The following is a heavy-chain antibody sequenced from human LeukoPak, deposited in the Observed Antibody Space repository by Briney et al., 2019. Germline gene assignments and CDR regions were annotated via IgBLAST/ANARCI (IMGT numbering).Heavy chain of an antibody. CDR2: ISTTGGST. J-gene: IGHJ6*03. CDR1: GITFSSYG. D-gene: IGHD2-15*01. CDR3: AKNGGRGAYCSGGSCYPYYYYYMDV. V-gene: IGHV3-23*01. Sequence: GGTLRLSCAASGITFSSYGMSWVRQAPGKGLEWVSAISTTGGSTYYADSVKGRFTISRDNSKNTLYLQMNSLRAEDTAIYYCAKNGGRGAYCSGGSCYPYYYYYMDVWGKGTTVTVSS.